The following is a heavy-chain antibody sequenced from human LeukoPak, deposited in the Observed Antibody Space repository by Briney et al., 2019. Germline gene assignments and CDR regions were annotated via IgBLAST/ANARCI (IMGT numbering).Heavy chain of an antibody. CDR2: IYYSGST. CDR3: ARVDIRSGGNYGMDV. D-gene: IGHD2-15*01. Sequence: SETLSLTCTASGGSISSGGYYWSWLRQHPGKGLEWIGYIYYSGSTYYNPSLKSRVTISVDTSKNQFSLNLSSVTAADTAVFYCARVDIRSGGNYGMDVWGQGTTVTVSS. CDR1: GGSISSGGYY. V-gene: IGHV4-31*03. J-gene: IGHJ6*02.